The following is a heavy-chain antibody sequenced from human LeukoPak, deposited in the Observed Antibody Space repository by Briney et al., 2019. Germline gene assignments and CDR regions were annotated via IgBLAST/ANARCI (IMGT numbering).Heavy chain of an antibody. CDR2: MQYDGSDK. CDR1: GFNG. Sequence: QPGGSLRLSCAVSGFNGMHWVRQAPGKGLEWVAFMQYDGSDKSYADSVKGRFTISRDNSKNTLYLQMNSLRPEDTAVYSCATDGGKWELPFDYWGQGTLVTVSS. CDR3: ATDGGKWELPFDY. J-gene: IGHJ4*02. V-gene: IGHV3-30*02. D-gene: IGHD1-26*01.